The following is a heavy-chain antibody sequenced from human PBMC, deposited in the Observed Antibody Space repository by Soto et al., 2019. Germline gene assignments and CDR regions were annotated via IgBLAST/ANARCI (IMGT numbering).Heavy chain of an antibody. Sequence: PSETLSLTCTVSGGSISSSSYYWAWILHPPGKGLEWIASIESTGRTSYNPSLKSRVTIFVDTSKNQLSLRLNSVTVADTAVYYCARKSDALASKPPDYWGQGALVT. CDR3: ARKSDALASKPPDY. CDR1: GGSISSSSYY. CDR2: IESTGRT. J-gene: IGHJ4*02. D-gene: IGHD6-19*01. V-gene: IGHV4-39*01.